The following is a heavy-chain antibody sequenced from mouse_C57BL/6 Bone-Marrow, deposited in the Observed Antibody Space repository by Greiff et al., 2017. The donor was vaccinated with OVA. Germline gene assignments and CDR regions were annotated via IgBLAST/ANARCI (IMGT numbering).Heavy chain of an antibody. CDR2: INPSNGGT. CDR3: ARKERYDDDVDY. D-gene: IGHD2-4*01. CDR1: GYTFTSYW. Sequence: VQLQQPGTELVKPGASVKLSCKASGYTFTSYWMHWVKQRPGQGLEWIGNINPSNGGTNYNEKFKRKATLTVAKSSSTAYMQLRSQTSEVYAVYCCARKERYDDDVDYWGQGTTLTVSS. J-gene: IGHJ2*01. V-gene: IGHV1-53*01.